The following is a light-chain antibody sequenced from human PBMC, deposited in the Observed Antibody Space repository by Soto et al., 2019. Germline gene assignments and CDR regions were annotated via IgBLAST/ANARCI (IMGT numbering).Light chain of an antibody. CDR3: QQYGSSPRSGT. J-gene: IGKJ1*01. CDR1: QSVSSSY. Sequence: EIVLTQSPGTLSLSPGERATLSCRASQSVSSSYLAWYQQKPGQAPRLLIYGASSRATGIPDRFSGSGSGTDFTLTISRLEPEDFAVYYCQQYGSSPRSGTCGQGPKVEIK. CDR2: GAS. V-gene: IGKV3-20*01.